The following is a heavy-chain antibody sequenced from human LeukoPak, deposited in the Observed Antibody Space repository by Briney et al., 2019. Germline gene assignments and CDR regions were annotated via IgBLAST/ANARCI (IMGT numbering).Heavy chain of an antibody. CDR3: ATMAEAGVFDY. Sequence: SQTLSLTCTVSGGSISSGRYYWSWLRLPAGKGLESFGRIFTSGSTNYNPSLNSRVIISLDTSKNQFSLKLSPVTAADTAVYYCATMAEAGVFDYWGQGTLVTVSS. D-gene: IGHD3-10*01. V-gene: IGHV4-61*02. CDR2: IFTSGST. CDR1: GGSISSGRYY. J-gene: IGHJ4*02.